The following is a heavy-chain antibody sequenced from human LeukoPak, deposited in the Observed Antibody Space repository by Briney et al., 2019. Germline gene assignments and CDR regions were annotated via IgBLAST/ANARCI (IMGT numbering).Heavy chain of an antibody. Sequence: ASVKVSCKVSGYTLTELSMHWVRQAPGKGLEWMGGFDPEDGETIYAQKFQGRVTMTGDTSTDTAYMELSSLRSEDTAVYYCATVGVDTAMALTKYYGMDVWGQGTTVTVSS. CDR1: GYTLTELS. J-gene: IGHJ6*02. CDR2: FDPEDGET. D-gene: IGHD5-18*01. V-gene: IGHV1-24*01. CDR3: ATVGVDTAMALTKYYGMDV.